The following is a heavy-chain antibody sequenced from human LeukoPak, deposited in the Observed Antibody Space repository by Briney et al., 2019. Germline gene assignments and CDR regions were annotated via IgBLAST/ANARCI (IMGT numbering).Heavy chain of an antibody. CDR2: INTSGGST. CDR1: GYTFTSYY. J-gene: IGHJ5*02. D-gene: IGHD3-10*01. Sequence: ASVKVSCTASGYTFTSYYMHWVRQAPGQGPEWMGVINTSGGSTSYAQKFQGRVTMTRDTSTSTVYMELSRLRSDDTAVYYCARSIAGAVGQPSPWGQGTLVTVSS. CDR3: ARSIAGAVGQPSP. V-gene: IGHV1-46*01.